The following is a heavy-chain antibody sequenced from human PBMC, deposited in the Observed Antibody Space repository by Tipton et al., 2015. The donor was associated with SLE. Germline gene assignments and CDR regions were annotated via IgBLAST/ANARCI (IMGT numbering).Heavy chain of an antibody. D-gene: IGHD3-10*01. Sequence: TLSLTCTVSGVSVTNYYWSWIRQPPGKRLEWIGFIQGRENTNYNPSLESRVTISVDKSKNQFSLKLTSMAAADTAIYFCASPYYYGSGSFDPWGQGTLVTVSS. J-gene: IGHJ5*02. CDR3: ASPYYYGSGSFDP. CDR2: IQGRENT. CDR1: GVSVTNYY. V-gene: IGHV4-59*02.